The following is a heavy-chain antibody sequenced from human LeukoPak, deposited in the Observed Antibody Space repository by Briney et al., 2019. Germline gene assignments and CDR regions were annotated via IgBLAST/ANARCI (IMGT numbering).Heavy chain of an antibody. J-gene: IGHJ4*02. CDR2: IKTETDGAPT. D-gene: IGHD3-3*01. CDR3: TWSGLKIES. V-gene: IGHV3-15*01. Sequence: KAGGSLRLSCAASGFTFSSGWMSWVRQAPRKGLEWVAQIKTETDGAPTDYAAPVKGRFTISRDDSKNTLFLQMNSLKTEDTALYYCTWSGLKIESWGQGTLVTVSS. CDR1: GFTFSSGW.